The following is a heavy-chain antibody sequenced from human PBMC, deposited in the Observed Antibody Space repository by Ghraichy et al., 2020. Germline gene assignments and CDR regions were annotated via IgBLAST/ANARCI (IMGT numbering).Heavy chain of an antibody. D-gene: IGHD3-3*01. V-gene: IGHV3-48*03. Sequence: GGSLRLSCAASGFTFSSYEMNWVRQAPGKGLEWVSYISSSGSTIYYADSVKGRFTISRDNAKNSLYLQMNSLRAEDTAVYYCASELEYYDFWSGYSPARSYFGVDVWGQGTTVTVSS. J-gene: IGHJ6*02. CDR1: GFTFSSYE. CDR3: ASELEYYDFWSGYSPARSYFGVDV. CDR2: ISSSGSTI.